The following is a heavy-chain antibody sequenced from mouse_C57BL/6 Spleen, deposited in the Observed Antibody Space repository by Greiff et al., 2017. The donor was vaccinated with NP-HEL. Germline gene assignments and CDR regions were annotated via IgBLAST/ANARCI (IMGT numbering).Heavy chain of an antibody. V-gene: IGHV1-5*01. CDR3: TRALYRRAMDY. CDR2: IYPGNSDT. Sequence: SGTVLARPGASVKMSCKTSGYTFTSYWMHWVKQRPGQGLEWIGAIYPGNSDTSYNQKFQGKAKLTAVTSASTAYMELSSLTNEDSAVYYCTRALYRRAMDYWGQGTSVTVSS. CDR1: GYTFTSYW. J-gene: IGHJ4*01. D-gene: IGHD2-12*01.